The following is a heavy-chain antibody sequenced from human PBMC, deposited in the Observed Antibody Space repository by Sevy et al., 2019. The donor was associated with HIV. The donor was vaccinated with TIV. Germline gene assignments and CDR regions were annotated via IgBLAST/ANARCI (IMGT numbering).Heavy chain of an antibody. CDR1: GGSITASGYY. CDR3: AREAYGMDV. CDR2: FYHSGGT. J-gene: IGHJ6*02. V-gene: IGHV4-39*02. Sequence: SETLSLTCTVSGGSITASGYYWDWIRQPPGKGLEWIGSFYHSGGTFYNPSLKSRVTTSADTSKNEFSLMLRSVTAADTAVYYCAREAYGMDVWGQGTTVTVSS.